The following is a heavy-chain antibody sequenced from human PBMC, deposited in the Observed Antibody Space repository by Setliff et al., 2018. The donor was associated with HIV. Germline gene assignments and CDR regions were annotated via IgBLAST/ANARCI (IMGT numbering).Heavy chain of an antibody. CDR2: LEPEDGET. CDR1: GYTLSELS. D-gene: IGHD6-13*01. J-gene: IGHJ4*02. V-gene: IGHV1-24*01. Sequence: ASVKVSCKVSGYTLSELSIHWVRQAPGKGLEWMGGLEPEDGETLYAQRYQGRVTLTADTSTDTAYMELSRLKSDDTAVFYCARGVKGIATTGKYYFDYWGQGTLVTVSS. CDR3: ARGVKGIATTGKYYFDY.